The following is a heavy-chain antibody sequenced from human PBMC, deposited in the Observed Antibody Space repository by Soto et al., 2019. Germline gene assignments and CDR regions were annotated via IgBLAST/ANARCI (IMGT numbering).Heavy chain of an antibody. D-gene: IGHD5-18*01. CDR1: GGSVSSGGYY. V-gene: IGHV4-61*08. CDR2: IYYSGNT. CDR3: ARIPVDTSMIYWLDP. J-gene: IGHJ5*02. Sequence: SETLSLTCTVSGGSVSSGGYYGIWIRQPPGKGLEWIGYIYYSGNTNYNPSLKSRVIISVDTSKNLFSLKLTSVTAADTAVYYCARIPVDTSMIYWLDPWGQGTLVTVSS.